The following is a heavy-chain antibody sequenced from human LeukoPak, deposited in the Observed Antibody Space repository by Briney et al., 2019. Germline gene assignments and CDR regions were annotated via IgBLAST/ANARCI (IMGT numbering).Heavy chain of an antibody. Sequence: SGGSLRLSCAASGFTFSSYGMRWVRQAPGKGLEWVAFILSFGSNTYYADSVKGRFTISRDTSKNTLYLQMNSLRTEDPAVYYCANIGRDSSDGNWFDPWGQGTLVTVSS. J-gene: IGHJ5*02. CDR3: ANIGRDSSDGNWFDP. CDR2: ILSFGSNT. CDR1: GFTFSSYG. V-gene: IGHV3-30*02. D-gene: IGHD3-22*01.